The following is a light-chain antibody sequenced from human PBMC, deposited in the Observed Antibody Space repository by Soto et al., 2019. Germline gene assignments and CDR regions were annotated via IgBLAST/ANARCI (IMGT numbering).Light chain of an antibody. J-gene: IGKJ2*01. CDR2: GAS. CDR3: QQYGSSPYT. CDR1: QSVSSSY. V-gene: IGKV3-20*01. Sequence: EIVLTQSPGTLSLSPGERATLSCRASQSVSSSYLAWYQQKPGQAPRLLIYGASSRSAGIPERFSGSGSGTDLTLPISRLEPEDFVVYYWQQYGSSPYTFGQGTKLEIK.